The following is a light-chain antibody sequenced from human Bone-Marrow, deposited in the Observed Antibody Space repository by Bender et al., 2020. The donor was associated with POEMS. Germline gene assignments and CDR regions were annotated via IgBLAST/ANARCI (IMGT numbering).Light chain of an antibody. Sequence: QSALTQPASVSGSPGQSITISCTGTSSDVGGYNYVSWYQQHPGKAPKLLIYDVSYRPSGVPDRFSGSKSGTSASLAITGLQTDDEADYYCQSYDSSLGGVFGGGTKVTVL. CDR3: QSYDSSLGGV. CDR1: SSDVGGYNY. V-gene: IGLV2-14*03. J-gene: IGLJ3*02. CDR2: DVS.